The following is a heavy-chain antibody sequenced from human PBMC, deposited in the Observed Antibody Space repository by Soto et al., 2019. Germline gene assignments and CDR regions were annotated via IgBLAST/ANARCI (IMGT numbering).Heavy chain of an antibody. Sequence: QITLKESGPTLVKPTQTLTLTCTFSGFSLSSPAVGVNWIRQPPGKALEWLALIYWDDDKQYCPSLRRRLTITKHTSKNQVVLTMTNMDPVDTATYYCAHGSGWLSDYWGQGTLVNVSS. CDR3: AHGSGWLSDY. CDR1: GFSLSSPAVG. CDR2: IYWDDDK. D-gene: IGHD6-19*01. V-gene: IGHV2-5*02. J-gene: IGHJ4*02.